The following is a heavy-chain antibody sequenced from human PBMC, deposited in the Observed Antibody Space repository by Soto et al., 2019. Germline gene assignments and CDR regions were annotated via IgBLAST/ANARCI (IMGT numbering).Heavy chain of an antibody. V-gene: IGHV4-31*03. CDR2: IYYSGST. CDR3: AREGVEPYYYYYYYMDV. CDR1: GGSISSGGYY. J-gene: IGHJ6*03. D-gene: IGHD3-3*01. Sequence: QVQLQESGPGLVKPSQTLSLTCTVSGGSISSGGYYWSWIRQHPGKGLERIGYIYYSGSTYYNPSLKSRVTISVDTSKNQFSLKLSSVTAADTAVYYCAREGVEPYYYYYYYMDVWGKGTTVTVSS.